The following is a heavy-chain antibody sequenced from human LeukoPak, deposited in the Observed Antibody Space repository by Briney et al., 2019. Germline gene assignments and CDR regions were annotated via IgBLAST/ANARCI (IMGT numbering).Heavy chain of an antibody. CDR3: AKDRPPYYYDSSGHSFGPTLDAFDI. V-gene: IGHV3-23*01. D-gene: IGHD3-22*01. CDR2: ISGSGGST. Sequence: GGSLRLSCAASGFTFSSYAMSWVRQAPGKGLEWVSAISGSGGSTYYADSVKGRFTISRDNSKNTLYLQMNSLRAEDTAVYYCAKDRPPYYYDSSGHSFGPTLDAFDIWGQGTMVTVSS. CDR1: GFTFSSYA. J-gene: IGHJ3*02.